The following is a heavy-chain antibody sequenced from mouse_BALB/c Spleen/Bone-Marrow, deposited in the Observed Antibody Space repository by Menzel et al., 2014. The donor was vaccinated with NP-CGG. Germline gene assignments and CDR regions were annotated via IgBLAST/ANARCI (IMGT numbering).Heavy chain of an antibody. D-gene: IGHD4-1*02. CDR3: TSPQLGRDY. CDR2: IYPGSDST. Sequence: LVESGAELVKPGTSVKMPCKASGYTFTSYWMHWVKQRPGQGLEWIGDIYPGSDSTNYNEKFKAKATLTVDSSSSTAYMQLSSLTSEDSAVYYCTSPQLGRDYWGQGTTLTVSS. V-gene: IGHV1-55*01. CDR1: GYTFTSYW. J-gene: IGHJ2*01.